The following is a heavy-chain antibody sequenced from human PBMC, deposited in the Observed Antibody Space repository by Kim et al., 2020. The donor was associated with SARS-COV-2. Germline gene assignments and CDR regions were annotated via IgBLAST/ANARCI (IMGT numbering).Heavy chain of an antibody. V-gene: IGHV3-21*01. CDR2: ISGSSSYI. CDR1: GFTFSSYS. CDR3: ARGRELQFLEWNAYLYYYYGMDV. D-gene: IGHD3-3*01. Sequence: GGSLRLSCAASGFTFSSYSMNWVRQAPGKGLEWVSCISGSSSYIYYADSMKGRFTISRDNAKNSLYLQMNSLRAEDTAVYYCARGRELQFLEWNAYLYYYYGMDVWGQGTTVTVSS. J-gene: IGHJ6*02.